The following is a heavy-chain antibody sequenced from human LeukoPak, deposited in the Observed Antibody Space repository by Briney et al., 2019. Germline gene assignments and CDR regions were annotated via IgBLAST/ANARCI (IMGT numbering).Heavy chain of an antibody. Sequence: GRSLRLSCAASGFTFSSYGMHWVRQAPGKGLEWVAVIWYDGSNKYYADSVKGRFTISRDNSKNTLYLQMNSLRAEDTAVYYCARDRTSGYDWDDAFDIWGHGSMVTVSS. CDR3: ARDRTSGYDWDDAFDI. CDR1: GFTFSSYG. CDR2: IWYDGSNK. D-gene: IGHD5-12*01. J-gene: IGHJ3*02. V-gene: IGHV3-33*01.